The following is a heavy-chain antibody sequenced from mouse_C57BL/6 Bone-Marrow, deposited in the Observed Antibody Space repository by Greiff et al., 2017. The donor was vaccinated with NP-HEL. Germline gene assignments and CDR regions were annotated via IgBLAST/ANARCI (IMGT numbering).Heavy chain of an antibody. CDR1: GFTFSSYG. V-gene: IGHV5-6*02. D-gene: IGHD1-1*01. J-gene: IGHJ3*01. Sequence: DVKLVESGGDLVKPGGSLKLSCAASGFTFSSYGMSWVRQTPDKRLEWVATISSGGSYTYYPDSVKGRFTISRDNAKNTLYLQMSSLKSEDTAMYYCASYYYCSSPWFAYWGQGTLVTVSA. CDR3: ASYYYCSSPWFAY. CDR2: ISSGGSYT.